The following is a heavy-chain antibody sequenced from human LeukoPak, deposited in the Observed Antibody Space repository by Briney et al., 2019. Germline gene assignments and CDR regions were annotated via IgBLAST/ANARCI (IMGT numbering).Heavy chain of an antibody. J-gene: IGHJ4*02. CDR2: IYYSGST. D-gene: IGHD3-3*01. V-gene: IGHV4-59*12. Sequence: SETLSLTCTVSGGSISSYYWSWIRQPPGKGLEWIGYIYYSGSTNYNPSLKSRVTMSVDTSKNQFSLKLSSVTAADTAVYYCARDRVTIFGVVITPYYFDYWGQGTLVTVSS. CDR1: GGSISSYY. CDR3: ARDRVTIFGVVITPYYFDY.